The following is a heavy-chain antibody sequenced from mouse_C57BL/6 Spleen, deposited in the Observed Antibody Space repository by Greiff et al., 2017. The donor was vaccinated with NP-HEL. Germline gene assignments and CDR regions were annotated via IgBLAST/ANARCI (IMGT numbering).Heavy chain of an antibody. CDR2: ISDGGSYT. D-gene: IGHD1-1*01. CDR3: AREGYYGSWYFDV. V-gene: IGHV5-4*01. Sequence: EVKVVESGGGLVKPGGSLKLSCAASGFTFSSYAMSWVRQTPEKRLEWVATISDGGSYTYYPDNVKGRFTISRDNAKNNLYLQMSHLKSEDTAMYYCAREGYYGSWYFDVWGTGTTVTVSS. J-gene: IGHJ1*03. CDR1: GFTFSSYA.